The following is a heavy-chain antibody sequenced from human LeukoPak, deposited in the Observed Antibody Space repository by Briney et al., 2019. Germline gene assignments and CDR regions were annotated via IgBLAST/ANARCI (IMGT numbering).Heavy chain of an antibody. D-gene: IGHD2-15*01. V-gene: IGHV3-30*02. CDR2: IRYDGSNK. CDR1: GFTFSSYG. J-gene: IGHJ4*02. Sequence: PGGSLRLSCAASGFTFSSYGMHWVRQAPGKGLEWVAFIRYDGSNKYYADSVKGRFTISRDNSKNTLYLQMNSLRAEDTAVYYCAKDGRAATYYFDYWGQGTLVTVSS. CDR3: AKDGRAATYYFDY.